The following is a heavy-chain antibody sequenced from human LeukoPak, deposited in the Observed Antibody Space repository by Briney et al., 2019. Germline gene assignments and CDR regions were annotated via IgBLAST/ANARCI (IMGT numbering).Heavy chain of an antibody. D-gene: IGHD6-6*01. V-gene: IGHV1-2*02. CDR2: INPNSGGT. CDR1: GYTFTGYY. J-gene: IGHJ6*03. CDR3: ARAGRSSSFFNYHCYYMDV. Sequence: GASVKVSCKASGYTFTGYYMHWVRQAPGQGLEWMGWINPNSGGTNYAQKFQGRVTMTRNTSISTAYMELSSLRSEDSAVYYCARAGRSSSFFNYHCYYMDVWGKGTTVTVSS.